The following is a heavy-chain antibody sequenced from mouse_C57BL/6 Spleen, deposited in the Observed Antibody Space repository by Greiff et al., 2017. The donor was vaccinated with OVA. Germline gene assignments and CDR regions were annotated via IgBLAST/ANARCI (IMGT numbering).Heavy chain of an antibody. CDR3: ARSGAAHDYFDY. CDR1: GYAFTNYL. Sequence: VQLQQSGAELVRPGTSVKVSCKASGYAFTNYLIEWVKQRPGQGLEWIGVINPGSGGTNYNEKFKGKATLTADKSSSTAYMQLSSLTSEDSAVYCCARSGAAHDYFDYWGQGTTLTVSS. CDR2: INPGSGGT. J-gene: IGHJ2*01. D-gene: IGHD3-2*02. V-gene: IGHV1-54*01.